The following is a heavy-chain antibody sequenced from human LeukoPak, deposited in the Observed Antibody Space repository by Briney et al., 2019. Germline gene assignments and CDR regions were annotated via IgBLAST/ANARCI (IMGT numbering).Heavy chain of an antibody. J-gene: IGHJ3*01. CDR1: GASINTYY. D-gene: IGHD1-26*01. Sequence: SETLSLTCTVSGASINTYYWSWIRQPPGKGLQWIAYLYYSGSNNFHPSLRSRLTISVGTSKNQFSLKLNSVTAADTALYYCARSGSKPSGGAFDLWGQGTVVTVSS. V-gene: IGHV4-59*08. CDR3: ARSGSKPSGGAFDL. CDR2: LYYSGSN.